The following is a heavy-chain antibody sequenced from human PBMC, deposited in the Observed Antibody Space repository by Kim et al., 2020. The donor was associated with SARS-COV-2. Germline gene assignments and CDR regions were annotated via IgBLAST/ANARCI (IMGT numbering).Heavy chain of an antibody. D-gene: IGHD4-17*01. Sequence: SETLSLTCTVSGGSISSSSYYWGWIRQPPGKGLEWIGSIYYSGSTYYNPSLKSRVTISVDTSKNQFSLKLSSVTAADTAVYYCARSTGHDYGGNSGNYWGQGTLVTVSS. J-gene: IGHJ4*02. V-gene: IGHV4-39*07. CDR3: ARSTGHDYGGNSGNY. CDR1: GGSISSSSYY. CDR2: IYYSGST.